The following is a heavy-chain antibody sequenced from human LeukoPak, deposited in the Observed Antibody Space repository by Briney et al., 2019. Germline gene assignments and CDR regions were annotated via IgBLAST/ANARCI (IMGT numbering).Heavy chain of an antibody. CDR3: ARHKRTSGYEIFDH. J-gene: IGHJ4*02. D-gene: IGHD5-12*01. CDR1: GGSISSSGYY. CDR2: IFYSGSA. Sequence: SETLSLTCTVSGGSISSSGYYWGWIRQPPGKGLEWIGSIFYSGSAYYDPSLKSRVTISVDTSKNQFSLKLSSVTAADTAVYYCARHKRTSGYEIFDHWGQGTLVTVSS. V-gene: IGHV4-39*01.